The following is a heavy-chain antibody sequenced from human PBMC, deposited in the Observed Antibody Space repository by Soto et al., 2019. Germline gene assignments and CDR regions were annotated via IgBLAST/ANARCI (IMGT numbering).Heavy chain of an antibody. CDR1: GFNFSSYG. J-gene: IGHJ3*02. CDR3: AKDLLRFLEWLLPSPNAFDI. D-gene: IGHD3-3*01. V-gene: IGHV3-30*18. Sequence: QVQLVESGGGVVQPGRSLRLSCAASGFNFSSYGMHWVRQAPGKGLEWVAVISYDGSNKYYADSVKGRFTISRDNSKNTLYLQMNSLRAEDTAVYYCAKDLLRFLEWLLPSPNAFDIRGQGTMVTVSS. CDR2: ISYDGSNK.